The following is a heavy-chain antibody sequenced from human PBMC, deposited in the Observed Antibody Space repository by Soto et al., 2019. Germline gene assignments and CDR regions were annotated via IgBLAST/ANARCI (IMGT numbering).Heavy chain of an antibody. Sequence: SETLSLTCAVSGGSITSYYWSWIRQPPGEGLEWIGSIYYRGSTNHNPSLKSRVTMSVDMSKNQFSLKLTSVIAADTAVYYCARLDTVANYFDYWGQGALVTVSS. CDR2: IYYRGST. CDR3: ARLDTVANYFDY. V-gene: IGHV4-59*01. CDR1: GGSITSYY. J-gene: IGHJ4*02. D-gene: IGHD1-1*01.